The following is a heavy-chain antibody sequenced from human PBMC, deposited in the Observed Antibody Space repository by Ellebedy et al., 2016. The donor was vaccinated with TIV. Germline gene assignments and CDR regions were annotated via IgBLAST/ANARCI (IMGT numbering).Heavy chain of an antibody. D-gene: IGHD1-26*01. V-gene: IGHV4-4*07. CDR3: ARRGTRDAFDI. CDR2: VYASGAT. CDR1: GGSFGSYY. Sequence: SETLSLXXTVSGGSFGSYYWSWIRQPAGKGLEWIGRVYASGATTYNPALKSRVTMSADASQEQFSMTLTSVTAADTAIYYCARRGTRDAFDIWGQGTMVTVSS. J-gene: IGHJ3*02.